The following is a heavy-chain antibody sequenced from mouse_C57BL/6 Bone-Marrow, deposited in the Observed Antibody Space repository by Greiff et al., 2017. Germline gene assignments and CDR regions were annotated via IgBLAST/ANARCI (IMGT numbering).Heavy chain of an antibody. D-gene: IGHD2-5*01. CDR2: IYPGSGNT. J-gene: IGHJ2*01. Sequence: QVQLQQPGPELVKPGASVKISCKASGYSFTSYYIHWVKQRPGQGLEWIGWIYPGSGNTKYNEKFKGKATLTADTSSSTAYMQTSSLTSEVSAVYSGAREGYSNYGNYFDYWGQGTTLTVSS. CDR1: GYSFTSYY. CDR3: AREGYSNYGNYFDY. V-gene: IGHV1-66*01.